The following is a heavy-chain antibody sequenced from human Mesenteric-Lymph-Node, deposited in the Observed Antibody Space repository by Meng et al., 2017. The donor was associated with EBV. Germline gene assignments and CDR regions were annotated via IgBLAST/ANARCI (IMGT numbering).Heavy chain of an antibody. CDR3: ARILVGENSGYFLDY. J-gene: IGHJ4*02. Sequence: QRRLQEPGPGLGKPSGTPALTCGVPGDSVTSSNWWSWVRQPPGKGLEWIGEMSHSGSSNYNPSLNNRVTMSVDKSKNRVFLQLSSVTAADTAMYYCARILVGENSGYFLDYWGQGILVTVSS. V-gene: IGHV4-4*02. CDR2: MSHSGSS. D-gene: IGHD3-22*01. CDR1: GDSVTSSNW.